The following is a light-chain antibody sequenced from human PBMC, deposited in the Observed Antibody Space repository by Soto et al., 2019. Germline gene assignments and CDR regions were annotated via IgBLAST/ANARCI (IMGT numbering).Light chain of an antibody. V-gene: IGKV1-33*01. CDR1: QNINNY. Sequence: DVELRKSPSSQFASVGEKVTLRCQASQNINNYLNWYQQKPGRAPKLLIYDASNLEAGVPSRFRGSGSGTDFTFTISRLQPEDIATYYCQQYENLPTFGQGTRLEIK. J-gene: IGKJ5*01. CDR2: DAS. CDR3: QQYENLPT.